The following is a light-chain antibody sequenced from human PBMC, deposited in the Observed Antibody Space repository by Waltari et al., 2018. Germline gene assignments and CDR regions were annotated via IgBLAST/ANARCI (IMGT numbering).Light chain of an antibody. CDR2: LGS. J-gene: IGKJ2*01. V-gene: IGKV2-28*01. Sequence: DILMTQSPLSLPVTPGEPASISCSSSQSLLHSNGYNYLDWYLQKPGQSPQVLIYLGSNRASGVPDRFSGSGSGTDFTLNISRVEAEDVGVYYCMQILQPARTFGQGTRLEIK. CDR1: QSLLHSNGYNY. CDR3: MQILQPART.